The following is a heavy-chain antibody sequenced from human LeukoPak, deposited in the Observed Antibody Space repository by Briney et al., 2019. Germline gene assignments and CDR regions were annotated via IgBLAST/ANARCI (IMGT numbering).Heavy chain of an antibody. V-gene: IGHV3-30*04. Sequence: GGSLRLSCAASGFTFNSYAIHWVRQAPGKGLEWVAVISYDGSKKFYAHSVKGRFTISRDNSKNTLYLHMNSLRVEDTAFYYCVRSDRETFAFDVWGQGALVIVSP. CDR3: VRSDRETFAFDV. J-gene: IGHJ3*01. D-gene: IGHD2/OR15-2a*01. CDR1: GFTFNSYA. CDR2: ISYDGSKK.